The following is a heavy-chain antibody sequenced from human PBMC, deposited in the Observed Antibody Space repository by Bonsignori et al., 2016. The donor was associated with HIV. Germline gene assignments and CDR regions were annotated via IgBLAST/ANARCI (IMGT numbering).Heavy chain of an antibody. CDR3: ARGRYCSGGGCYIDH. Sequence: GESLKISCAAPGFIFSGYWMTWVRQAPGGGLEWVANINPDGSAKYYVDSVKGRFTISRDNAENSLYLQMDSLRADDTAVYNCARGRYCSGGGCYIDHWGQGTLVTVSS. J-gene: IGHJ4*02. D-gene: IGHD2-15*01. CDR2: INPDGSAK. CDR1: GFIFSGYW. V-gene: IGHV3-7*03.